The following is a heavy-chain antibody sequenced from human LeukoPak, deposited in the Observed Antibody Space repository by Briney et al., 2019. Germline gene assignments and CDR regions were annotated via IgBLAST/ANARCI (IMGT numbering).Heavy chain of an antibody. CDR3: ARPIDCSATTCSSPFDY. Sequence: SETLSLTCAVYGGSFRGYYWSWIRQPPGKALEWIGEINHSGSTNHNPSLKSRVTISIDTSKNQFSLKLRSVTAADTAVHYCARPIDCSATTCSSPFDYWGQGSLVTVSA. CDR2: INHSGST. D-gene: IGHD2-2*01. V-gene: IGHV4-34*01. CDR1: GGSFRGYY. J-gene: IGHJ4*02.